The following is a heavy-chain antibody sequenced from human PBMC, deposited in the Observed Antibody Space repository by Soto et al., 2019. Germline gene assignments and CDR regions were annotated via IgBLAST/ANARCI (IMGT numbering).Heavy chain of an antibody. CDR2: MNPGSGDT. V-gene: IGHV1-8*01. Sequence: ASLKFCCKASAYSFTNNDVSWVRQATGQGLEWMGWMNPGSGDTGYAQKFQGRVTMTRDISIATAYMELSSLRSDDTAIYYCARMATFGSLNWFDPWGQGTLVTVSS. D-gene: IGHD3-16*01. J-gene: IGHJ5*02. CDR3: ARMATFGSLNWFDP. CDR1: AYSFTNND.